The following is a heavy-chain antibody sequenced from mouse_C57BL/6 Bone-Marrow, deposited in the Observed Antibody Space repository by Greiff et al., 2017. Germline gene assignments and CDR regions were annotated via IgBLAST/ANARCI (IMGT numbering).Heavy chain of an antibody. Sequence: QVQLQQSGPGLVQPSQSLSITCTVSGFSLTSYGVPWVRQSPGKGLEWLGVIWSGGSKDYNAAFISRLSISKDNSKSQVFFKMNSLQADDTAIYYCASNYGSSYVPYYWGQGTTLTVSS. D-gene: IGHD1-1*01. J-gene: IGHJ2*01. CDR3: ASNYGSSYVPYY. CDR2: IWSGGSK. V-gene: IGHV2-2*01. CDR1: GFSLTSYG.